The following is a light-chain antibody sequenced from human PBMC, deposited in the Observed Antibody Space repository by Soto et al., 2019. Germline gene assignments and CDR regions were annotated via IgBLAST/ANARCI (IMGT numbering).Light chain of an antibody. V-gene: IGKV1-39*01. Sequence: DIQMTQSPSSLSAYVGDRVIVTCRASQSISTYLNWYQQRPGQAPKLLIYTASGLQGGVPSRFSGSGSGTDFTLTIASLQPEDSATYYCQQTYIPPRTFGQGTKVEIK. CDR2: TAS. CDR1: QSISTY. CDR3: QQTYIPPRT. J-gene: IGKJ1*01.